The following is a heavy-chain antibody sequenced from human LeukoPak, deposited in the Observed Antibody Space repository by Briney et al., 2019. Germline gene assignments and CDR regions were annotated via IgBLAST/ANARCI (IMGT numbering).Heavy chain of an antibody. CDR2: ISAYNGNT. Sequence: ASVKVSCKASGYTFTSYGISWVRQAPGQGREGMGWISAYNGNTNYAQKLQGRVTMTTDTSTSTAYMELRSLRSDDTAVYYCARDRYYDSSDSNWFDPWGQETLVTVSS. CDR1: GYTFTSYG. J-gene: IGHJ5*02. D-gene: IGHD3-22*01. CDR3: ARDRYYDSSDSNWFDP. V-gene: IGHV1-18*01.